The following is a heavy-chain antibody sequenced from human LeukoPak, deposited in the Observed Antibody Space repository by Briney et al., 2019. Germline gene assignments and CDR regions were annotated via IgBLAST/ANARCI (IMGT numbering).Heavy chain of an antibody. J-gene: IGHJ4*02. Sequence: GGSLRLSCAASGFTFSSYAMHWVRQAPGKGLEWVAVISYDGSNKYYADSVKGRFTISRDNSKNTLYLQMNSLRAEDTAVYYCAREWSEGWLQSLYYFDYWGQGTLVTVSS. CDR1: GFTFSSYA. CDR2: ISYDGSNK. CDR3: AREWSEGWLQSLYYFDY. V-gene: IGHV3-30-3*01. D-gene: IGHD5-24*01.